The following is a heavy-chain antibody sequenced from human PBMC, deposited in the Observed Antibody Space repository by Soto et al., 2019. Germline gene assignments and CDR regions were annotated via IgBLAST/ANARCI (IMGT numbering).Heavy chain of an antibody. CDR2: IWYDGRNK. V-gene: IGHV3-33*01. CDR3: ARDRSDNDLEWLPHAPYSYYGMDA. D-gene: IGHD3-3*01. CDR1: VFTFSSYG. J-gene: IGHJ6*02. Sequence: LRLSCAASVFTFSSYGMHWFRQAPGKELEWVAVIWYDGRNKYYAASGRGRVTISRDNSKNTRYLQMNSLRAEDTAVYYCARDRSDNDLEWLPHAPYSYYGMDAWGQGTTVTVSS.